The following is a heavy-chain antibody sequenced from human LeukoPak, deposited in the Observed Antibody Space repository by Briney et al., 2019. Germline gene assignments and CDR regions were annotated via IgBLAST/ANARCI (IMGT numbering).Heavy chain of an antibody. D-gene: IGHD3-22*01. CDR2: ISGSGTNT. Sequence: GGPLRLSCVASGFTFSSYAMTWVRQAPGKGLEWVSGISGSGTNTYYADSVKGRFTISRDNSKNTLYLQMNSLRAEDTAAYYCAKGTYDSRGHFDYWGQGTLVSVSS. CDR3: AKGTYDSRGHFDY. V-gene: IGHV3-23*01. J-gene: IGHJ4*02. CDR1: GFTFSSYA.